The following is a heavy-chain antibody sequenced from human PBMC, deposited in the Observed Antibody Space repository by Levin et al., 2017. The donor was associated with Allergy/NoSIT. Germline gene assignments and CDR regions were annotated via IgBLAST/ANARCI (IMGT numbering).Heavy chain of an antibody. CDR3: ARHNYYDSSGYPFYFDY. Sequence: GGSLRLSCATSGFTFSSYGMHWVRQAPGKGLEWVAVIWYDGNNKYYADSVKGRFTISRDNSKTTLYLQMNSLRAEDTAVYYCARHNYYDSSGYPFYFDYWGQGTLVTVSS. J-gene: IGHJ4*02. CDR1: GFTFSSYG. CDR2: IWYDGNNK. V-gene: IGHV3-33*01. D-gene: IGHD3-22*01.